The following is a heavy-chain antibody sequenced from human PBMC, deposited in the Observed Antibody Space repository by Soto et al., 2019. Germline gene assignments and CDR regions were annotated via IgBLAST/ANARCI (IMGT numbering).Heavy chain of an antibody. D-gene: IGHD2-2*01. V-gene: IGHV3-48*02. CDR2: ISSSSSTI. CDR3: AAPEYCSGTSCYNYYGMDV. J-gene: IGHJ6*02. CDR1: GFTFTNYS. Sequence: ESGGGLIQPGGSLRVSCAASGFTFTNYSMNWVRQAPGKGLEWVSYISSSSSTIYYADSVKGRFTISRDNAKNSLYLQMNSLRDEDTAVYYCAAPEYCSGTSCYNYYGMDVWGQGTTVTVSS.